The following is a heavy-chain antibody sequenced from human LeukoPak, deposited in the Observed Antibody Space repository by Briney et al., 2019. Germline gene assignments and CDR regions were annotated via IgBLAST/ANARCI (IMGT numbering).Heavy chain of an antibody. CDR2: IYYSGST. J-gene: IGHJ4*02. Sequence: PSETLSLTCTVSGGSISSSTYYWGWIRQPPGKGLERIGSIYYSGSTYYNPSLKSRVTISVDTSKNQFSLKLSSVTAADTAVYYCARHLAVVAAFDYWGQGTLVTVSS. CDR3: ARHLAVVAAFDY. D-gene: IGHD2-15*01. CDR1: GGSISSSTYY. V-gene: IGHV4-39*01.